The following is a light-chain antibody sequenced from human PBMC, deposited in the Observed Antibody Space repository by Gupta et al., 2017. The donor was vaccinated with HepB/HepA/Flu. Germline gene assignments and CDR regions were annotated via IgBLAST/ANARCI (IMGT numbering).Light chain of an antibody. Sequence: DIQLTQSPSFLSASVGDRVTITCRASQGISSYLAWYQQKPGKAPKLLIYAASTWQSGVPSRFSGSGSGTEFTLTISSRQPEDFATYYCQQLNSYPRGTFGQGTKVEIK. J-gene: IGKJ1*01. CDR2: AAS. CDR1: QGISSY. V-gene: IGKV1-9*01. CDR3: QQLNSYPRGT.